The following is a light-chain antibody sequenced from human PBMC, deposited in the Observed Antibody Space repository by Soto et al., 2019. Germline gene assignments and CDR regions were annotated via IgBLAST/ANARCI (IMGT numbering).Light chain of an antibody. Sequence: EIVMTQSPATLSVSPGETATLSCWASQSVSSNLAWYQQKPGQAPRLLIYGASTRATDIPARFSGSGSGTEFTLTISRLQSEDFAVYYCQQYNNFWTFGQGNKVE. J-gene: IGKJ1*01. V-gene: IGKV3-15*01. CDR1: QSVSSN. CDR3: QQYNNFWT. CDR2: GAS.